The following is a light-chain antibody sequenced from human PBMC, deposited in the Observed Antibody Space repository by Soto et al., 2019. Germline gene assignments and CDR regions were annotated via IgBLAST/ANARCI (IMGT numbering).Light chain of an antibody. Sequence: ALTQPPSASGSPGQSVTISCTGTSNDIGGYNYVSWYQQHPGKAPKLMIYEVNKRPSGVPDRFSGSKSGNTASLTVSGLQADDEADYYCTSYAGSDNLVFGGGTQLTVL. J-gene: IGLJ2*01. CDR1: SNDIGGYNY. CDR3: TSYAGSDNLV. V-gene: IGLV2-8*01. CDR2: EVN.